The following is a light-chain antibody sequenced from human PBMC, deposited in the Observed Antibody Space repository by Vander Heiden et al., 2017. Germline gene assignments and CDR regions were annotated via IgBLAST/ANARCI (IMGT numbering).Light chain of an antibody. CDR3: QESDSTFLT. Sequence: DIQLTQSPSSLSASVGDRVTITCRASQSISSYLNWYQQKPGKAPKLLIYAASSLQSGVPSRFSGSGSGTDFTLTISSLQPEDFATYEGQESDSTFLTFGGGTKVEIK. CDR1: QSISSY. V-gene: IGKV1-39*01. CDR2: AAS. J-gene: IGKJ4*01.